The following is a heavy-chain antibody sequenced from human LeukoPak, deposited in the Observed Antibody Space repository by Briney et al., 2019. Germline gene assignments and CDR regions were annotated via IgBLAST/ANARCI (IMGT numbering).Heavy chain of an antibody. J-gene: IGHJ3*02. CDR2: ISSSSSYI. CDR3: ARDRTYGSGYPDAFDI. V-gene: IGHV3-21*01. D-gene: IGHD3-10*01. CDR1: GFTFSSYS. Sequence: GGSLRLSCAAPGFTFSSYSMNWVRQAPGKGLEWVSSISSSSSYIYYADSVKGRFTISRDNAKNSLYLQMNSLRDEDTAVYYCARDRTYGSGYPDAFDIWGQGTMVTVSS.